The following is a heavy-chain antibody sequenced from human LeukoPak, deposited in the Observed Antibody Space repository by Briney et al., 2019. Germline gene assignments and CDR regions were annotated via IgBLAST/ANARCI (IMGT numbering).Heavy chain of an antibody. CDR2: IYSTSTHI. Sequence: GGSLRLSCVASGFTFDIYIMNWVRQAPGKGLEWVSSIYSTSTHIYYADSVKGRFTISRDNAKNSLYLQMNSLRVEDTAVYYCARTGRTSIDYWGQGTLVTVSS. CDR3: ARTGRTSIDY. CDR1: GFTFDIYI. J-gene: IGHJ4*02. D-gene: IGHD1-1*01. V-gene: IGHV3-21*01.